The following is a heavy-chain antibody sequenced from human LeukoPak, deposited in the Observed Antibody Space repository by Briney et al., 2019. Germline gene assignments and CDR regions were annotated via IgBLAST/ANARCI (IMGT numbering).Heavy chain of an antibody. CDR3: ARAIELST. CDR2: IAPVSLNT. Sequence: PGGSLRLSCEAAGFMFRDTAMTWVRKAPGKGLEWVSLIAPVSLNTYNADSLRGRITISRDNSKNTLSLQMNSLRVEDTAIYYCARAIELSTWGLGTLVTVST. CDR1: GFMFRDTA. V-gene: IGHV3-23*01. D-gene: IGHD2-2*02. J-gene: IGHJ3*01.